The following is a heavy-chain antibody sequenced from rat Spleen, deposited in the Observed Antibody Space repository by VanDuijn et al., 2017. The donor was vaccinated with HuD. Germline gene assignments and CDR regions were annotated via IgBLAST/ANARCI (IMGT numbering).Heavy chain of an antibody. CDR1: GFTFSNFP. CDR3: TTGDYGYTRLFVY. CDR2: ITNAAGKV. V-gene: IGHV5-46*01. J-gene: IGHJ3*01. D-gene: IGHD1-9*01. Sequence: EVQLVESGGDLVQPGRSVRLSCAASGFTFSNFPMAWVRQAPTKGLEWVATITNAAGKVHYPDSVKGRFTISRDTAQNTLYLQMNSPTSEDTATYYCTTGDYGYTRLFVYWGQGTLVTVSS.